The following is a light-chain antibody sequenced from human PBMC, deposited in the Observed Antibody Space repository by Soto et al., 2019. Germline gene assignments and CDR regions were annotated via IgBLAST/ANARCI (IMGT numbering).Light chain of an antibody. CDR2: DVN. Sequence: QXVLTQPRSVSGSPGQSVAISCSGTSSDVGGYNYVSWYQQHPGKAPKLIIFDVNKRPSGVPDRFSGSKSGSTASLTISGLQAEDEADYYCCSYGGSFYVVGTGTKVTVL. J-gene: IGLJ1*01. CDR3: CSYGGSFYV. CDR1: SSDVGGYNY. V-gene: IGLV2-11*01.